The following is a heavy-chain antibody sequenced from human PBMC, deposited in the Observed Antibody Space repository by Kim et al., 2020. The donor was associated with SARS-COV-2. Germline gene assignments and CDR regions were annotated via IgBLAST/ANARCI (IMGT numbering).Heavy chain of an antibody. D-gene: IGHD6-13*01. CDR1: GFTFSSYS. CDR3: ARDLEGSSWYYAWGFWFDP. J-gene: IGHJ5*02. CDR2: ISSSSSYI. Sequence: GGSLRLSCAASGFTFSSYSMNWVRQAPGKGLEWVSSISSSSSYIYYADSVKGRFTISRDNAKNSLYLQMNSLRAEDTAVYYCARDLEGSSWYYAWGFWFDPWGQGTLVTVSS. V-gene: IGHV3-21*01.